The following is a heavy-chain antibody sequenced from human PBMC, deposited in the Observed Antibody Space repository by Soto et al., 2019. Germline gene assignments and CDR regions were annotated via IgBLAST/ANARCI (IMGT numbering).Heavy chain of an antibody. Sequence: AXETLCLTCAVAGDSMLNGGHYWTWIRQHPGKGLEWIGRIFFSGNTHYNPALKSRLTFSLDTAKNQFSLKLTSVTAADTAIYSCARDNYGGMLDFWPPGPLVTVSS. D-gene: IGHD4-17*01. V-gene: IGHV4-31*11. J-gene: IGHJ4*02. CDR1: GDSMLNGGHY. CDR3: ARDNYGGMLDF. CDR2: IFFSGNT.